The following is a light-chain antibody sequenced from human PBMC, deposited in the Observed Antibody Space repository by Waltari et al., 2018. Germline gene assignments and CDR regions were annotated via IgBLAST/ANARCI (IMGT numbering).Light chain of an antibody. CDR1: FPNFKSTY. CDR3: GAWDNSLKEYV. CDR2: GNK. Sequence: QSVLTQPPPVFAAPGQRVPIPCSGTFPNFKSTYVSWYQQFPGTAPKLLIYGNKKEPAGSPGRVSAAKSGRSATLDVTGLETGYGTDYYRGAWDNSLKEYVFGAGTKVSVL. J-gene: IGLJ1*01. V-gene: IGLV1-51*01.